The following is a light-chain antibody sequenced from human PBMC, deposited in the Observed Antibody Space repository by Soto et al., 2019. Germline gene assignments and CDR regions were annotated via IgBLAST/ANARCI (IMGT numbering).Light chain of an antibody. CDR3: SSYAGSNNLRNV. V-gene: IGLV2-8*01. CDR2: EVS. Sequence: QSALTQPPSASGSPGQSVTISCAGTSSDVGGYNYVSWYQQHPGKAPKLMIYEVSKRPSGVPDRFSGSKSGNTASLTVSGLQAEDEAYYYCSSYAGSNNLRNVFGTGTKVTVL. J-gene: IGLJ1*01. CDR1: SSDVGGYNY.